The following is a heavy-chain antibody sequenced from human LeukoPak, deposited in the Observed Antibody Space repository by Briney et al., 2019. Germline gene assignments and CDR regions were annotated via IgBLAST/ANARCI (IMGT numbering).Heavy chain of an antibody. Sequence: SETLSLTCTVSGGSISSSGYYWGWIRQPPGKGLEWIGSLYYSGSTYYNPSLKSRITISVDTSKNQFSLKLSSVTAADTAVYYWARHYSSSFYMDVWGKGTTVTVSS. D-gene: IGHD6-13*01. CDR3: ARHYSSSFYMDV. V-gene: IGHV4-39*01. CDR2: LYYSGST. CDR1: GGSISSSGYY. J-gene: IGHJ6*03.